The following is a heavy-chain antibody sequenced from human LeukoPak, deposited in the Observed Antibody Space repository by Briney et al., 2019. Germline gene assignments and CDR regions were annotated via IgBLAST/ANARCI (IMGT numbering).Heavy chain of an antibody. V-gene: IGHV1-2*02. Sequence: ASVKVSCKASGYTFTGYYMHWVRQAPGQGLEWMGWINPNSGGTNYAQKFQGRVTMTRDTSISTAYMELSRLRSDDTAVYYCARGGGIVATVGDFDYWGQGTLVTVSS. CDR2: INPNSGGT. D-gene: IGHD5-12*01. CDR1: GYTFTGYY. J-gene: IGHJ4*02. CDR3: ARGGGIVATVGDFDY.